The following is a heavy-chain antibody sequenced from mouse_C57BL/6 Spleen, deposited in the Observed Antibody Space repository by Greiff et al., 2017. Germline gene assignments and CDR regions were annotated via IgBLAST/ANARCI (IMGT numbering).Heavy chain of an antibody. V-gene: IGHV1-20*01. CDR1: GYSFTGYF. Sequence: EVKVVESGPELVKPGDSVKISCKASGYSFTGYFMNWVMQSHGKSLEWIGRINPYNGDTFYNQKFKGKATLTVDKSSSTAHMALRSLTSEDSAVYYCARSGMGYYGNAMDYWGQGTSVTVSS. J-gene: IGHJ4*01. D-gene: IGHD2-1*01. CDR2: INPYNGDT. CDR3: ARSGMGYYGNAMDY.